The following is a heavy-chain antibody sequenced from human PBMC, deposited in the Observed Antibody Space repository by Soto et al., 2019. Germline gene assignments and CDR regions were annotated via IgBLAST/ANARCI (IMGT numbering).Heavy chain of an antibody. CDR3: ARSHYGSGSYFNPGDF. J-gene: IGHJ4*03. CDR2: ISGSGSIT. Sequence: PGGSLRLSCGASAVTLSGCAMSWVRQAPGKGLEWVSAISGSGSITFYADSVKGRFTISRDDSENTVYLQMNRLRAEDTATYFCARSHYGSGSYFNPGDFWGQGSVVTV. D-gene: IGHD3-10*01. CDR1: AVTLSGCA. V-gene: IGHV3-23*01.